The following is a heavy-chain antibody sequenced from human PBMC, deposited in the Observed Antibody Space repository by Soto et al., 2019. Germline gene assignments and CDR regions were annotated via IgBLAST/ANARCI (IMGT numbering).Heavy chain of an antibody. Sequence: PGESLKISCKGSGYSFTSYWIGWVRQMPGKGLEWMGIIYPGDSDTRYSPSFQGQVTISADKSISTAYLQWSSLKASETAMYYCSRWGLGYCSSTSCYGGMDVWGQGTTVTVSS. J-gene: IGHJ6*02. CDR1: GYSFTSYW. D-gene: IGHD2-2*01. V-gene: IGHV5-51*01. CDR2: IYPGDSDT. CDR3: SRWGLGYCSSTSCYGGMDV.